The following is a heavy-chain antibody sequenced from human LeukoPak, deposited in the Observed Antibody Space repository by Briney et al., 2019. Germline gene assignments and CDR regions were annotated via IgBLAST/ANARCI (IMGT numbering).Heavy chain of an antibody. J-gene: IGHJ4*02. CDR2: ILYDGSNK. CDR1: GFTFDHYG. CDR3: ARLGYCSVGSCADFDY. V-gene: IGHV3-30*02. Sequence: PGGSLRLSCAASGFTFDHYGMHWVRQARGKWLEWVAFILYDGSNKYYADSVKGRFTISRDNSKNTLYLQMNSLRAEDTAVYYCARLGYCSVGSCADFDYWGQGTLVTVSS. D-gene: IGHD2-15*01.